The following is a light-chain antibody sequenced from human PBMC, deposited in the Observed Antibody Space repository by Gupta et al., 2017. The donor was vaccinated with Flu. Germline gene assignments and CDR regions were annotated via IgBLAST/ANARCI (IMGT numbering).Light chain of an antibody. Sequence: PSSLSASVGDRVTITCQASQDISNYLNWYQQTPGKAPKLLIYDASNLETGVPSRFSGRGSGTDFTFTISSLQPEDIATYYCQQDDNLPRTFGQGTKVEIK. CDR1: QDISNY. V-gene: IGKV1-33*01. CDR2: DAS. J-gene: IGKJ1*01. CDR3: QQDDNLPRT.